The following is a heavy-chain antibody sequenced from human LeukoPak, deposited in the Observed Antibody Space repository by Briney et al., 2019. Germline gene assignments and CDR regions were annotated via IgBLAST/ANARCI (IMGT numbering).Heavy chain of an antibody. Sequence: GGSLRLSCAASGFTFRYSWLLWVRQAPGKGLVWVSRISSDGTITNYADSVEGRFTISRDNAKSTLYLQMNSLRAEDTAVYYCARDFYGSGDFWGQGTLVTVSS. CDR1: GFTFRYSW. J-gene: IGHJ4*02. CDR3: ARDFYGSGDF. D-gene: IGHD3-10*01. CDR2: ISSDGTIT. V-gene: IGHV3-74*01.